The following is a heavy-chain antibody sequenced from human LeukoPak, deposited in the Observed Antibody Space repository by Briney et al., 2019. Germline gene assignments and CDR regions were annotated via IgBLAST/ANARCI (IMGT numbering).Heavy chain of an antibody. CDR2: INPNSGGT. Sequence: ASVKVSCKASGYTFTGYYMHWVRQAPGQGLEWMGWINPNSGGTNYAQKFQGWVTMTRDTSISTAYMELSRLRSDDTAVYYCALTAARSPHYMDVWGKGTTVTVSS. J-gene: IGHJ6*03. V-gene: IGHV1-2*04. D-gene: IGHD6-6*01. CDR1: GYTFTGYY. CDR3: ALTAARSPHYMDV.